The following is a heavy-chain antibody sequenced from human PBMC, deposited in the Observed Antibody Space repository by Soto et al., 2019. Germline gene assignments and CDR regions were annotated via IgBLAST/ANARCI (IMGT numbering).Heavy chain of an antibody. CDR3: ARLGGYYQAFDQ. V-gene: IGHV4-61*08. J-gene: IGHJ4*02. CDR2: IYYSGST. CDR1: RGSINSGGYY. D-gene: IGHD3-22*01. Sequence: SETLSLTCTVSRGSINSGGYYWHWIRQHPGKGLEWIGYIYYSGSTTYHPSLKSRVTISVDTSKNQFSLNLTSVTAADTAVYYCARLGGYYQAFDQWGQGSLVTAPQ.